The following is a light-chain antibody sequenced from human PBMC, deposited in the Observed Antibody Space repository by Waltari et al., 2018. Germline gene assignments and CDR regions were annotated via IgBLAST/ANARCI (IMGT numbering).Light chain of an antibody. CDR2: DVS. Sequence: EIVLTQSPATLSLSPGERATLSCRASQSVTSNLAWYQHKRGQAPRLLIYDVSNRAIGIPARFSGSGSGTDFTLTISSLEPEDFAVYYCQQRNNWPRLTFGGGTKVEIK. V-gene: IGKV3-11*01. CDR1: QSVTSN. CDR3: QQRNNWPRLT. J-gene: IGKJ4*01.